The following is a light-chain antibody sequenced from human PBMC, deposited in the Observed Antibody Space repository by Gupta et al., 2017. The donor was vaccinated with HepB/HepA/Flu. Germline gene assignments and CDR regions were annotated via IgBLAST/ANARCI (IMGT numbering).Light chain of an antibody. Sequence: SALTQPPSASGSPGQSVTISCTGTSSDVGAYNYVSWYQQHQGKAPKLMIYEVTKRPSGVPDRFSGSKSGNTASLNVSGLQAEDESYYDCGSYEGRNNGVVGTGTQVTVL. CDR1: SSDVGAYNY. J-gene: IGLJ1*01. CDR2: EVT. V-gene: IGLV2-8*01. CDR3: GSYEGRNNGV.